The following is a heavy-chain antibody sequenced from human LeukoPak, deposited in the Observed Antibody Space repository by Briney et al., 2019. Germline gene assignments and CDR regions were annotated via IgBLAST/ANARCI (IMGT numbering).Heavy chain of an antibody. CDR3: ARDLLDAMIVVVSKDVWFDP. CDR1: GYTFTCYY. J-gene: IGHJ5*02. Sequence: ASVKVSCKASGYTFTCYYMHWVRQAPGQGLEWMGWINPNSGGTNYAQKFQGRVTMTRDTSISTAYMELSRLRSDDTAVYYCARDLLDAMIVVVSKDVWFDPWGQGTLVTVSS. V-gene: IGHV1-2*02. D-gene: IGHD3-22*01. CDR2: INPNSGGT.